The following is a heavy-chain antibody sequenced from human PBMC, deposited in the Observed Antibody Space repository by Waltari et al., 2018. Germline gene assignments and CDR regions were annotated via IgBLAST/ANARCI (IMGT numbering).Heavy chain of an antibody. CDR1: SGSFSGYY. D-gene: IGHD4-4*01. J-gene: IGHJ6*03. V-gene: IGHV4-34*01. Sequence: QVQLQQWGAGLLKPSETLSLTCAVYSGSFSGYYWSWIRQPPGKGLEWIGEINHSGSTNYNPSLKSRVTISVDTSKNQFSLKLSSVTAADTAVYYCARGPTITTYYYYYYYMDVWGKGTTVTVSS. CDR2: INHSGST. CDR3: ARGPTITTYYYYYYYMDV.